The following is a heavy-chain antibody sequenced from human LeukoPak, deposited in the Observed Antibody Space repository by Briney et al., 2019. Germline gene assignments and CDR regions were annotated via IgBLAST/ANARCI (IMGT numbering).Heavy chain of an antibody. D-gene: IGHD3-22*01. Sequence: GGSLRLSCAASGFTFSSYAMSWVRQAPGKGLEWVSAISGSGGSTYYADSVKGRFTISRDNSKNTLYLQMNSLRAEDTAVYYCAKGAEYYYDSSGYYTLWGQGTLVTVSS. CDR2: ISGSGGST. CDR3: AKGAEYYYDSSGYYTL. V-gene: IGHV3-23*01. CDR1: GFTFSSYA. J-gene: IGHJ4*02.